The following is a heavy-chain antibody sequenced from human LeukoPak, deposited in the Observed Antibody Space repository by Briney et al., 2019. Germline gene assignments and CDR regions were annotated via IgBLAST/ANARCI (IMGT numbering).Heavy chain of an antibody. CDR2: ISYDGSNK. CDR3: ARTTTPHYYGSGSYALGY. J-gene: IGHJ4*02. D-gene: IGHD3-10*01. V-gene: IGHV3-30-3*01. CDR1: GFTFSTYA. Sequence: PGGSLRLSCAASGFTFSTYAMHWVRQGAGKGLEWVAVISYDGSNKYYADSVKGRFTISRDNSKNTLYLQMSSLSAEDTAVYYCARTTTPHYYGSGSYALGYWGQGTLVTVPS.